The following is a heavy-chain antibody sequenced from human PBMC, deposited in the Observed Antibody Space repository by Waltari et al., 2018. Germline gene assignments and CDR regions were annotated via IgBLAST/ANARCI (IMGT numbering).Heavy chain of an antibody. CDR3: ARRSGWLAFDP. J-gene: IGHJ5*02. CDR1: GGSFSGYY. D-gene: IGHD6-19*01. CDR2: INHSGST. Sequence: QVQLQQWGAGLLKPSETLSLTCAVYGGSFSGYYWSWSSQPPGKGLAWIGEINHSGSTNYNPSLKSRVTISVDTSKNQFSLKLSSVTAADTAVYYCARRSGWLAFDPWGQGTLVTVSS. V-gene: IGHV4-34*01.